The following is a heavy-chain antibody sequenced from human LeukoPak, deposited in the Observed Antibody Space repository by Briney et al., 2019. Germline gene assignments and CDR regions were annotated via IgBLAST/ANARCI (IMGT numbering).Heavy chain of an antibody. CDR1: GYTFTSNY. CDR2: INAGNGNT. D-gene: IGHD6-13*01. V-gene: IGHV1-3*03. Sequence: ASVKVSCKAFGYTFTSNYMHWVRQAPGQGLEWMGWINAGNGNTKYSQEFQGRVTITRDTSASTAYMELSSLRSEDMAVYYCARAGIAAPYYYYYYMDVWGKGTTVTVSS. J-gene: IGHJ6*03. CDR3: ARAGIAAPYYYYYYMDV.